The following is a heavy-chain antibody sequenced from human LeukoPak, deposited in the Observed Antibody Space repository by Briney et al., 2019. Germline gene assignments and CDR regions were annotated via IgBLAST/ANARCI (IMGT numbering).Heavy chain of an antibody. CDR2: INPNSGGT. V-gene: IGHV1-2*02. CDR3: ARVGDSSGYYFLAYFQH. D-gene: IGHD3-22*01. J-gene: IGHJ1*01. CDR1: GYTFTGYY. Sequence: ASVKVSCKASGYTFTGYYMHWVRQAPGQGLEWMGWINPNSGGTNYAQRFQGRVTMTRDTSISTAYMELSRLRSDDTAVYYCARVGDSSGYYFLAYFQHWGQGTLVTVSS.